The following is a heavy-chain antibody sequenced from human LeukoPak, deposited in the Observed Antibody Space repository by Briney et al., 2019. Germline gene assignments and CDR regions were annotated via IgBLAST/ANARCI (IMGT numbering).Heavy chain of an antibody. D-gene: IGHD6-19*01. Sequence: GGSLRLSCAASGFTFSHYAMYWVRQAPGKGLEWVALISYDGSVQYYADSVKGRFTISRDSPKNSLYLQMNSLRAEDTAVYYCASPRADSSGTDYGMDVWGQGTTVTVSS. CDR2: ISYDGSVQ. CDR1: GFTFSHYA. V-gene: IGHV3-30*04. J-gene: IGHJ6*02. CDR3: ASPRADSSGTDYGMDV.